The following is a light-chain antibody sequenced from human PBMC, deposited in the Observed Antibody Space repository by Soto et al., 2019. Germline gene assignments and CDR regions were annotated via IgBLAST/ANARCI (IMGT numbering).Light chain of an antibody. J-gene: IGKJ1*01. CDR1: QMVSID. CDR3: QQYNKWPLT. V-gene: IGKV3-15*01. CDR2: GAS. Sequence: EIVMRQSPATLAVSPWERATLSCRASQMVSIDLAWYQHTPVQAPRLLIYGASTRATGIPVRFSGSASGTEFTLTISSLQSEDFTVYYCQQYNKWPLTFGQGTKVDI.